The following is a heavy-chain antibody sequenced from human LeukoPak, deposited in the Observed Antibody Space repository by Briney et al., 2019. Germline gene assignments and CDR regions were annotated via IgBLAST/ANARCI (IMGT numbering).Heavy chain of an antibody. D-gene: IGHD3-10*01. J-gene: IGHJ3*02. CDR3: AKGVRITMVRGAFDI. V-gene: IGHV3-9*01. CDR2: ISWNSGSI. CDR1: GFTFDDYA. Sequence: PGRSLRLSCAASGFTFDDYAMHRVRQAPGKGLEWVSGISWNSGSIAYADSVKGRFTISRDNAKNSLYLQMNSLRAEDTALYYCAKGVRITMVRGAFDIWGQGTMVTVSS.